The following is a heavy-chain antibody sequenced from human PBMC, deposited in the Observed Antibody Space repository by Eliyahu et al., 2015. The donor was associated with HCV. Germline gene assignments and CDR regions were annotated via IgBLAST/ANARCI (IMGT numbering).Heavy chain of an antibody. V-gene: IGHV3-11*06. CDR3: ARVDRVAADY. J-gene: IGHJ4*02. CDR2: ISTSGSYT. CDR1: GFSFSDYY. Sequence: QVHLVESGGALVKPGGSVXXSCTAXGFSFSDYYMTWIRXXPGKGLEWVSSISTSGSYTKYADSVKGRFTISRDNAKNLVSLQMNTLRHEDTAVYYCARVDRVAADYWGQGTLVTVS. D-gene: IGHD5-12*01.